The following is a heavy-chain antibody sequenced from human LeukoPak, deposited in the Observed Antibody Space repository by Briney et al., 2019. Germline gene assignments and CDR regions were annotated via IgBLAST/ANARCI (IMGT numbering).Heavy chain of an antibody. CDR1: GYSFTSYW. J-gene: IGHJ4*02. CDR3: ATITMVRGVITFFDY. Sequence: GESPKISCKGSGYSFTSYWIGWVRQMPGKGLEWMGIIYPADSNTRYSPSFQGQVTISADKSINTAYLQWSSLKASDTAMYYCATITMVRGVITFFDYWGQGTLVTVSS. V-gene: IGHV5-51*01. CDR2: IYPADSNT. D-gene: IGHD3-10*01.